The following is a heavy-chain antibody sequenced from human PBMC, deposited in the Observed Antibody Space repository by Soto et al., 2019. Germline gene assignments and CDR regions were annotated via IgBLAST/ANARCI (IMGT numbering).Heavy chain of an antibody. V-gene: IGHV3-23*01. D-gene: IGHD6-19*01. CDR2: ITGGGGVS. Sequence: EVQLLESGGGLVQPGGSLRLSCAASGFTFVSYAMTWVRQAPGKGLEWVSAITGGGGVSYYADSVRGRFTISRDNSKNTLYLQMNSLRVEDTAVYYCAKDLGGWPFYFDDWGQGTLVTVSS. J-gene: IGHJ4*02. CDR1: GFTFVSYA. CDR3: AKDLGGWPFYFDD.